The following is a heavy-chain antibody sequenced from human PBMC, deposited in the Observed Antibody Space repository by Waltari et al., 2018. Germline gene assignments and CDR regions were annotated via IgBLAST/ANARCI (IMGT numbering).Heavy chain of an antibody. CDR2: INPTTGTT. CDR1: GYSFIGYY. CDR3: TRGFQLIPEIWFDS. D-gene: IGHD1-1*01. V-gene: IGHV1-2*02. J-gene: IGHJ5*01. Sequence: QAHLVQSGAEGKKPGASVKVACKTSGYSFIGYYIHWVRQAPGKGLECIGWINPTTGTTRYARKFQKRISVTTAASIDTAYMELTSLTSDDTAVYYCTRGFQLIPEIWFDSWGQGSLVTVSS.